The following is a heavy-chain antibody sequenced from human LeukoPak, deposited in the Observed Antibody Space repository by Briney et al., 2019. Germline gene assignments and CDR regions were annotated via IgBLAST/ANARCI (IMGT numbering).Heavy chain of an antibody. V-gene: IGHV4-34*01. J-gene: IGHJ2*01. Sequence: PSETLSLTCAVYAGSLSGGYWSWIRQPPGKGLEWIGEIYHSGSTNYNPSLKSRVTISVDTSKNQFSLKLSSVTAADTAVYYCARTRYFDLWGRGTLVTVSS. CDR2: IYHSGST. CDR1: AGSLSGGY. CDR3: ARTRYFDL.